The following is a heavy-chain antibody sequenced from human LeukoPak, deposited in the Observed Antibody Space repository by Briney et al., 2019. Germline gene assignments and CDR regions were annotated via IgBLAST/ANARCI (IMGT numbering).Heavy chain of an antibody. D-gene: IGHD4-23*01. CDR3: ARDGGGNSRYYYYYYMDV. J-gene: IGHJ6*03. V-gene: IGHV4-61*02. CDR2: IYTSGST. Sequence: KASETLSLTCTVSGGSISSGSYYWSWIRQPAGKGLEWIGRIYTSGSTNYNPSLKSRVTISVDTSKNQFSLKLSSVTAADTAVYYCARDGGGNSRYYYYYYMDVWGKGTTVTVSS. CDR1: GGSISSGSYY.